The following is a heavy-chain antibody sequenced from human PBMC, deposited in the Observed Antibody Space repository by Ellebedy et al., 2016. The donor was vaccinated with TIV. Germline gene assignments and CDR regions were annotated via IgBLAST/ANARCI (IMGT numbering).Heavy chain of an antibody. V-gene: IGHV3-49*03. D-gene: IGHD2-15*01. J-gene: IGHJ4*01. CDR1: GFTFGDYA. CDR2: IRAKAYGEMT. Sequence: GESLKISCITSGFTFGDYAVSWFRQAPGKGPEWVSFIRAKAYGEMTDYAASVKGRFTIPRDDSKRAAYLQMNSLRTEDTAIYYCTRDPHRYCSRVSCPSDYWGHGILVTVSS. CDR3: TRDPHRYCSRVSCPSDY.